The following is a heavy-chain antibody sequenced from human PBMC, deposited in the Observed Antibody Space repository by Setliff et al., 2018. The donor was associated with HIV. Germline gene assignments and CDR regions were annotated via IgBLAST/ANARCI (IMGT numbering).Heavy chain of an antibody. CDR2: ISGSGGST. D-gene: IGHD2-8*02. Sequence: GGSLRLSCAASEFTFRTHAMSWVRQAPGKGLEWVSGISGSGGSTYYADSVKGRFTISRDNSKNTLFLRMNSLRADDTAVYYCASARPRHLVSTNPPYYFDYWGQGTLVTVSS. J-gene: IGHJ4*02. CDR3: ASARPRHLVSTNPPYYFDY. CDR1: EFTFRTHA. V-gene: IGHV3-23*01.